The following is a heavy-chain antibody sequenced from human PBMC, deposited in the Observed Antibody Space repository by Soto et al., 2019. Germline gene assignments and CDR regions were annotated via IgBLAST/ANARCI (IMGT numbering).Heavy chain of an antibody. J-gene: IGHJ6*02. CDR1: GFTFTSSA. CDR3: AAAQLVPAARYYYYYGMDV. CDR2: IVVGSGNT. Sequence: SVKVSCKASGFTFTSSAVQWVRQARGQRLEWIGWIVVGSGNTNYAQKFQERVTITRDMSTSTAYMELSSLRSEDTAVYYCAAAQLVPAARYYYYYGMDVWGQGTTVTVSS. V-gene: IGHV1-58*01. D-gene: IGHD2-2*01.